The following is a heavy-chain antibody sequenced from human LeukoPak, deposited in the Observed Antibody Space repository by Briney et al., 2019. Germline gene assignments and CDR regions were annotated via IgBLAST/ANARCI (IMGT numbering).Heavy chain of an antibody. V-gene: IGHV4-59*01. CDR3: ARVPGYYYYFDY. D-gene: IGHD3-22*01. J-gene: IGHJ4*02. CDR1: GGSISSYY. Sequence: SATLSLTCTVSGGSISSYYWSWIRQPPGKGLEWVGYIYYSGRTNYNPSLKSRVTISVDTSKNQFSLKLTSVTAADTAVYFCARVPGYYYYFDYWGQGTLVAVSS. CDR2: IYYSGRT.